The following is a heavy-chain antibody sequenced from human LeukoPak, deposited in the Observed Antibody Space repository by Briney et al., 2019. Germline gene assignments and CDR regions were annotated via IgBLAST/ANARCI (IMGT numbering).Heavy chain of an antibody. CDR2: ITGSGGTT. CDR3: ARARLAVSGNYFEN. D-gene: IGHD6-19*01. Sequence: GTLRLSCAASGFSFSSYGMSWVRQAPGKGLEWISAITGSGGTTYYADSVEGRFTISRDNSKNTLYLQVNSLRVEDTAVYHCARARLAVSGNYFENWGQGTLVTVSS. V-gene: IGHV3-23*01. J-gene: IGHJ4*02. CDR1: GFSFSSYG.